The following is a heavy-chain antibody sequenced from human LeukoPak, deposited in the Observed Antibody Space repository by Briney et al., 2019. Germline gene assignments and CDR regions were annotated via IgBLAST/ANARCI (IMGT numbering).Heavy chain of an antibody. V-gene: IGHV4-34*01. CDR3: VLDYGSWFDP. CDR1: GGSFSGYY. CDR2: INHSGST. D-gene: IGHD3-16*01. Sequence: SETLSLTCAVYGGSFSGYYWSWIRQPPGKGLEWIGEINHSGSTNYNPSLKSRVTISVDTSKNQFSLKLSSVTAADTAVYYCVLDYGSWFDPWGQGTLVTVSS. J-gene: IGHJ5*02.